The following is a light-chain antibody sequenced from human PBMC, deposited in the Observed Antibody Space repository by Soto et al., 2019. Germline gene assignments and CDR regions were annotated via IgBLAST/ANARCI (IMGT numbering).Light chain of an antibody. V-gene: IGKV1-9*01. CDR3: QQYENYWT. Sequence: IQLTQSPSSLSASVGDRVTITCRASQGISSYLAWYQQKPGKAPKLLIYAASTLQSGVPSRFSGSGSGTEFTLTISNLQPDDIATYYCQQYENYWTFGQGTKVDI. CDR2: AAS. CDR1: QGISSY. J-gene: IGKJ1*01.